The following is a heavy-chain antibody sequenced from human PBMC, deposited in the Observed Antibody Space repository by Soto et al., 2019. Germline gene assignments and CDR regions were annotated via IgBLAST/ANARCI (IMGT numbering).Heavy chain of an antibody. Sequence: QVQLQQWGAGLLKPSETLSLTCAVYGGSFSGYYWSWIRQPPGKGLEWIGEINHSGSTNYNPSLKSRVTLSVDTSKNQFSLKLSSVTAADTAVYYCASLRRHYYYYGMDVWGQGTTVTVSS. J-gene: IGHJ6*02. V-gene: IGHV4-34*01. CDR2: INHSGST. CDR1: GGSFSGYY. CDR3: ASLRRHYYYYGMDV.